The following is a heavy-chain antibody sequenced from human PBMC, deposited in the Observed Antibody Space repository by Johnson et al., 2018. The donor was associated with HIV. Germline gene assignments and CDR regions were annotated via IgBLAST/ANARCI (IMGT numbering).Heavy chain of an antibody. CDR1: GFTFDDYG. CDR2: RKEAGNEN. CDR3: ARGRGALDI. Sequence: VQLVESGGGVVRPGGSLRLSCAASGFTFDDYGMSWVRQAPGKGLEWVATRKEAGNENNYVDSVKCRFTISRDNAKNSLYVQIRSLRVEDTAMYYCARGRGALDIWGQGTMVTVSS. D-gene: IGHD3-16*01. V-gene: IGHV3-7*03. J-gene: IGHJ3*02.